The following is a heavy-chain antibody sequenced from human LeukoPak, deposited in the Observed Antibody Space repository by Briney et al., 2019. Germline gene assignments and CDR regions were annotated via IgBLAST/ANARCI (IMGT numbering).Heavy chain of an antibody. CDR3: ARENSGSYREFDY. Sequence: SETLSLTCTVSGGSISSYHWSWIRQPPGKGLEWIGYIYYSGSTNYNPSLKSRVTISVDTSKNQFSLKLSSVTAADTAVFYCARENSGSYREFDYWGQGTLVTVSS. D-gene: IGHD1-26*01. J-gene: IGHJ4*02. CDR2: IYYSGST. CDR1: GGSISSYH. V-gene: IGHV4-59*12.